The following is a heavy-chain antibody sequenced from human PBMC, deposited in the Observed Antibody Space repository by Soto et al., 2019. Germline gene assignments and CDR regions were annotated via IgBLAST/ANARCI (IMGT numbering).Heavy chain of an antibody. V-gene: IGHV6-1*01. CDR1: GDRVSSNSAA. CDR3: ARTIIDIVVVPAAMYSFDY. D-gene: IGHD2-2*01. J-gene: IGHJ4*01. CDR2: TYYRSKWYN. Sequence: KQSQTLSLTCAISGDRVSSNSAAWNWIRQSPSRGLEWLGRTYYRSKWYNDYAVSVKSRITINPDTSKNQFSLQLNSVTPDDSSVYYCARTIIDIVVVPAAMYSFDYWGQGTLVTVSS.